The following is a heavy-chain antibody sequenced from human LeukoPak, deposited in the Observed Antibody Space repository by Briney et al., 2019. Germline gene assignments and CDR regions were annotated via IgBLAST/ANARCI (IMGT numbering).Heavy chain of an antibody. CDR3: ARHRFASPLDS. D-gene: IGHD2-21*01. CDR2: IFYTGDS. J-gene: IGHJ4*02. CDR1: GVSSSSSY. Sequence: PSETLSLTCTVSGVSSSSSYWSWIRQPPGKGLEWIGYIFYTGDSNHNPSFKSRVSISLDTSKDQISLKLSSVTAADTAVYYCARHRFASPLDSWGQGTLVTVSS. V-gene: IGHV4-59*08.